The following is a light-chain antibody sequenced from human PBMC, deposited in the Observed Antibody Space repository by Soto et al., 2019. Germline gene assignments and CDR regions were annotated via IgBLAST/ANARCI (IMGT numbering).Light chain of an antibody. Sequence: EIVLTQSPGTLPLSPGERATLSCRTSHSVSSSYLAWYQQKPGQAPRLLIYGASSRATGIPDRFSGSRSGTDFTLTISRLEPEDFAVYYCQQYGGSPLVTFGPGTKVDIK. J-gene: IGKJ3*01. CDR1: HSVSSSY. V-gene: IGKV3-20*01. CDR3: QQYGGSPLVT. CDR2: GAS.